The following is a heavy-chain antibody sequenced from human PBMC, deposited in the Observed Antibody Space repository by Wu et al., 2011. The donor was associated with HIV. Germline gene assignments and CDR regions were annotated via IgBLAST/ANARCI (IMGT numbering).Heavy chain of an antibody. CDR3: ALRTRAGSGSDY. J-gene: IGHJ4*02. CDR2: MTPNSGNT. Sequence: QVQLVQSGAEVKKPGASVKVSCKASGYTFTSYDINWVRQATGQGLEWMGWMTPNSGNTDYAQKFQGRVTITADKSTSTAYMELSSLRSEDTAVYYCALRTRAGSGSDYWGQGTLVTVSS. V-gene: IGHV1-8*03. CDR1: GYTFTSYD. D-gene: IGHD3-10*01.